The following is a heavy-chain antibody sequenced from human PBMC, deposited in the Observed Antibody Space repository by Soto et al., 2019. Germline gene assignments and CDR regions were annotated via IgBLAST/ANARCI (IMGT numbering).Heavy chain of an antibody. D-gene: IGHD1-26*01. J-gene: IGHJ5*02. CDR2: ISSISSYI. CDR3: AKNQGVELVPLATVDWFDP. Sequence: VGSRRISWAASGFTFSSYNMNWVRQAPGKGLEWVSSISSISSYIYYADSVKGRFTISRDNAKNSLYLQMNSLRDEDTAVYYCAKNQGVELVPLATVDWFDPWGQGSVVTVSS. V-gene: IGHV3-21*01. CDR1: GFTFSSYN.